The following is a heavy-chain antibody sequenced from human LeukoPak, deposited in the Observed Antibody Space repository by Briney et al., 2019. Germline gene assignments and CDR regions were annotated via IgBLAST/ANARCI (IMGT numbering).Heavy chain of an antibody. J-gene: IGHJ4*02. CDR3: SKKGQNEDYGKPD. CDR2: ISYDGSNK. D-gene: IGHD4-17*01. CDR1: GFTFNTYG. Sequence: PGGSLRLSCAASGFTFNTYGMHWVRQAPGKGLEWVAVISYDGSNKYYADSVKGRFTISRDNSKNTLYLQMNSLRAEDTAVYYCSKKGQNEDYGKPDWGQGTLVTVSS. V-gene: IGHV3-30-3*02.